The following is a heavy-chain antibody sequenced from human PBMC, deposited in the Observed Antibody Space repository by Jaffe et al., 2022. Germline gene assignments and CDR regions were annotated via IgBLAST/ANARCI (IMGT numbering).Heavy chain of an antibody. D-gene: IGHD6-13*01. CDR3: AHSAGAAAWEKVYYYYYYMDV. Sequence: QITLKESGPTLVKPTQTLTLTCTFSGFSLSTSGVGVGWIRQPPGKALEWLALIYWDDDKRYSPSLKSRLTITKDTSKNQVVLTMTNMDPVDTATYYCAHSAGAAAWEKVYYYYYYMDVWGKGTTVTVSS. CDR2: IYWDDDK. V-gene: IGHV2-5*02. CDR1: GFSLSTSGVG. J-gene: IGHJ6*03.